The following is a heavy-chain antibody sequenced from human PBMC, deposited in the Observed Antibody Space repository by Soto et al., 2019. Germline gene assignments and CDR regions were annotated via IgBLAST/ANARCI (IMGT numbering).Heavy chain of an antibody. V-gene: IGHV1-18*01. J-gene: IGHJ6*02. CDR3: ARYLQQRYNLNLDYYYYCMDF. CDR2: ISAYNGNT. D-gene: IGHD1-20*01. CDR1: GYTFTSYG. Sequence: ASVKVSCKASGYTFTSYGISWVRQAPGQGLEWMGWISAYNGNTNYAQKLQGRVTMTTDTSTSTAYMELRSLRSDDTAVYYCARYLQQRYNLNLDYYYYCMDFPCQGTTVTGSS.